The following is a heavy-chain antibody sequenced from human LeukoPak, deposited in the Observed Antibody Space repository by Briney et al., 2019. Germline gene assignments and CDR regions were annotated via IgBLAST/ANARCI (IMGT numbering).Heavy chain of an antibody. Sequence: SETLSLTCTVSGGSISSYYWSWIRQPAGKGLEWIGRIYTSGSTNYNPSLKSRVTMSVDTSKNQFSLKLSSVIAADTAVYYCARDSGYCSGGSCYYLDYWGQGTLVTVSS. D-gene: IGHD2-15*01. CDR3: ARDSGYCSGGSCYYLDY. J-gene: IGHJ4*02. V-gene: IGHV4-4*07. CDR2: IYTSGST. CDR1: GGSISSYY.